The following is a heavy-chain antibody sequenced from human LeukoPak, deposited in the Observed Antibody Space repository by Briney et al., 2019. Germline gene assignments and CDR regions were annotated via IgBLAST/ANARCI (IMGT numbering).Heavy chain of an antibody. Sequence: GGSLRLSCSASGFTFSSYAMLWVRQAPGKGLECVSAISSGGSTHYADSVKGRFTISRDDSENTLYLQMSSLRAEDTAVYYCAMNWNGDYWGQGTLVTVSS. CDR1: GFTFSSYA. V-gene: IGHV3-64D*09. D-gene: IGHD1-1*01. J-gene: IGHJ4*02. CDR2: ISSGGST. CDR3: AMNWNGDY.